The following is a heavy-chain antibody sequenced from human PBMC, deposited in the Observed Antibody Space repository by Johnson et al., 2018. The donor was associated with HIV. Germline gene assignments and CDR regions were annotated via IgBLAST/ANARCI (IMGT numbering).Heavy chain of an antibody. V-gene: IGHV3-9*01. D-gene: IGHD4-23*01. CDR1: GFTFSDYD. J-gene: IGHJ3*02. CDR3: AKDMSRVVTPWAVSFDI. CDR2: ISWDSGTI. Sequence: VQLVESGGGLVQPGGSLRLSCAASGFTFSDYDMHWVRQAPGKGLEWVSSISWDSGTIGYADSVKGRFTISRDNAKISLYLQMDSLRAEDTAVYYCAKDMSRVVTPWAVSFDIWGQGTMVTVSS.